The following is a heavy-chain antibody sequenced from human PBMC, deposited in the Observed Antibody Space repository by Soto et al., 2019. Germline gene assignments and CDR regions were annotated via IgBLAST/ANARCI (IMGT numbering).Heavy chain of an antibody. V-gene: IGHV3-23*01. Sequence: PWGSLRLSCAASGFTFITYPITFFRHAPGKGLEWVASIHGSGETTYYAESVKGRFIVSRDNSKNSLYLQMDSLRVDDTAVYFCARRSSGSYYAAFDVWGQGTMVTVSS. D-gene: IGHD1-26*01. CDR2: IHGSGETT. CDR3: ARRSSGSYYAAFDV. J-gene: IGHJ3*01. CDR1: GFTFITYP.